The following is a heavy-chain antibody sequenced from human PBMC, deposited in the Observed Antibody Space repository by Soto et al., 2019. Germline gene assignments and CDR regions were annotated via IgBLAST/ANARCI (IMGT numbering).Heavy chain of an antibody. CDR2: IYHSWST. V-gene: IGHV4-4*02. CDR3: ARDQYYYSSSGSYPRKHTYYYYGMGV. CDR1: GGSSSSSNW. D-gene: IGHD3-22*01. J-gene: IGHJ6*02. Sequence: PSDTLSLTCAVSGGSSSSSNWWSWVRQPPGKGLEWIGEIYHSWSTNYNASLKSRVTISVDKSKNQFSLKLSSVTAADTAVYYCARDQYYYSSSGSYPRKHTYYYYGMGVWGQGATVTVSS.